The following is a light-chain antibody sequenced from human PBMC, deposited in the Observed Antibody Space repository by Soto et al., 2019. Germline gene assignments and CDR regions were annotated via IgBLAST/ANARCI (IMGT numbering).Light chain of an antibody. CDR2: GAS. V-gene: IGKV3-15*01. CDR1: QSVDSN. Sequence: ILMTQSPATLSVSPGARATLSCRASQSVDSNLAWYQQKPGQAPRLLIYGASTRATGISARFSGSGSGTEFTLTISSLQSEDFGVYYCQQYNNWWTFGQGTKVDIK. J-gene: IGKJ1*01. CDR3: QQYNNWWT.